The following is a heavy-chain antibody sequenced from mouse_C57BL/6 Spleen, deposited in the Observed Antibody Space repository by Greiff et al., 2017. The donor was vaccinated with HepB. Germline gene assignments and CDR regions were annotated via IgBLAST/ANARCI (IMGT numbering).Heavy chain of an antibody. CDR3: ARDYSNYEGYFDV. CDR2: IHPNSGST. D-gene: IGHD2-5*01. J-gene: IGHJ1*03. V-gene: IGHV1-64*01. Sequence: QVQLQQPGAELVKPGASVKLSCKASGYTFTSYWMHWVKQRPGQGLEWIGMIHPNSGSTNYNEKFKSKATLTVDKSSSTAYMQLGSLTSEDSAVYYCARDYSNYEGYFDVWGTGTTVTVSS. CDR1: GYTFTSYW.